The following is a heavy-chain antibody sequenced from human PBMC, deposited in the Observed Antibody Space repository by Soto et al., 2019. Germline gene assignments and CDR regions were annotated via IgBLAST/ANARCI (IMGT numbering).Heavy chain of an antibody. V-gene: IGHV4-59*01. Sequence: SETLSLTCTVSGGSISSYYWSLIRQPPGKGLEWIGYIYYSGSTNYNPSLKSRVTISVDTSKNQFSLKLSSVTAADTAVYHCARGRAYDSSGYPLFDYWGQGTLVTVSS. D-gene: IGHD3-22*01. CDR1: GGSISSYY. J-gene: IGHJ4*02. CDR2: IYYSGST. CDR3: ARGRAYDSSGYPLFDY.